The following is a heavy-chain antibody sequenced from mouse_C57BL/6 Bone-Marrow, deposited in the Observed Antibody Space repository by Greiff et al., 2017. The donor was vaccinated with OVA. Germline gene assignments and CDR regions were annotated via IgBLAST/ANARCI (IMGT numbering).Heavy chain of an antibody. CDR2: INPNNGGT. Sequence: VQLQQSGPELVKPGASVKISCKASGYTFTDYYMNWVKQSHGKSLEWIGDINPNNGGTSYNQKFKGKATLTVDKSSSTAYMELRSLTSEDSAVYYCARSLSYYSNFSWFAYWGQGTLVTVSA. CDR1: GYTFTDYY. D-gene: IGHD2-5*01. CDR3: ARSLSYYSNFSWFAY. V-gene: IGHV1-26*01. J-gene: IGHJ3*01.